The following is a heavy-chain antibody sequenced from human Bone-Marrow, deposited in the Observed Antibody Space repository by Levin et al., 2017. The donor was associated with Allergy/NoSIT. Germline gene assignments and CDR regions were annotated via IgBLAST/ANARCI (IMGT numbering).Heavy chain of an antibody. D-gene: IGHD3-10*01. J-gene: IGHJ4*02. Sequence: SVKVSCKASGDTFSTLPVNWVRQAPGQGLEWMGRIIPNLGVANYAQKLQGRVTITADKSTSTAYMELSSLRSEDTAVYYCARDDSNSGSFNSWGQGTLVTVSS. CDR3: ARDDSNSGSFNS. CDR2: IIPNLGVA. CDR1: GDTFSTLP. V-gene: IGHV1-69*04.